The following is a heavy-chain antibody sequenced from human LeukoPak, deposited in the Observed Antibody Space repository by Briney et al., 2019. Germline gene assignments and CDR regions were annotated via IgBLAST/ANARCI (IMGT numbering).Heavy chain of an antibody. CDR3: ARDSSGSY. CDR1: GFTFSSYT. J-gene: IGHJ4*02. CDR2: ISISTTSI. Sequence: PGGSLRLSCAASGFTFSSYTMNWVRQAPGMGLELVSSISISTTSIYYADSVKGRFTISRDNTKNSLYLQMNSLRAEDTAVYYCARDSSGSYWGQGTLVTVSS. V-gene: IGHV3-21*01. D-gene: IGHD3-22*01.